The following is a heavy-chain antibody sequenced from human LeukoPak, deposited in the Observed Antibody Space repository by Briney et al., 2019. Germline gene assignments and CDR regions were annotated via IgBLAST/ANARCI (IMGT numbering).Heavy chain of an antibody. D-gene: IGHD1-26*01. CDR3: ARTSEREDYFDY. Sequence: SVKVSCKASGGTFSSYAISWVRQAPGQGLEWMGGIIPIFGTANYAQKFQGRVTITTDESTSTAYMELSSLRSEDTAVYYCARTSEREDYFDYWGQGTLVTVSS. V-gene: IGHV1-69*05. CDR1: GGTFSSYA. CDR2: IIPIFGTA. J-gene: IGHJ4*02.